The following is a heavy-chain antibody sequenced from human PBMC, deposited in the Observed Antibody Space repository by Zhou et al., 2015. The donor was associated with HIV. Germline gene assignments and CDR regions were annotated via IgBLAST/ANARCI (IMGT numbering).Heavy chain of an antibody. CDR1: GGTFSSYA. J-gene: IGHJ6*02. Sequence: QVQLVQSGAEVKKPGSSVKVSCKASGGTFSSYAISWVRQAPGQGLEWMGGIIPIFGTANYAQKFQGRVTITADESTSTAYMELSSLRSEDTAVYYCARARYSGNFLFYYYGMDVWGQGTTVTVSS. CDR2: IIPIFGTA. V-gene: IGHV1-69*01. CDR3: ARARYSGNFLFYYYGMDV. D-gene: IGHD1-26*01.